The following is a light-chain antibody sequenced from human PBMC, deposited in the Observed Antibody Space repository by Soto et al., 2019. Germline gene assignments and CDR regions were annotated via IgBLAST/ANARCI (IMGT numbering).Light chain of an antibody. CDR3: CSYAGSSTGYV. CDR1: SSDVGSYNL. Sequence: QSVLTQPASVSGSPGQSITISCTGTSSDVGSYNLVSWYQQHPGKAPKLMIYEVSKRPSGVSNRFSGSKSGNTASLTISGLQAEDEADYYCCSYAGSSTGYVFGTGTKVTVL. J-gene: IGLJ1*01. V-gene: IGLV2-23*02. CDR2: EVS.